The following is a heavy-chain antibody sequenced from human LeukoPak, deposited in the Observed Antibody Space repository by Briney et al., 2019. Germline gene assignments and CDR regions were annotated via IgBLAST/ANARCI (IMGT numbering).Heavy chain of an antibody. V-gene: IGHV3-74*01. D-gene: IGHD4-17*01. CDR1: GFTFSSYG. CDR2: INGDGSTS. J-gene: IGHJ4*02. CDR3: ARDEPTVTTGPPVGS. Sequence: GGSLRLSCAASGFTFSSYGMDWVRQAPGKGLVWVSCINGDGSTSNYADSVKGRFTISRDNAKNTLYLQMHSLRVEDTAVYYCARDEPTVTTGPPVGSWGQGTLVTVSS.